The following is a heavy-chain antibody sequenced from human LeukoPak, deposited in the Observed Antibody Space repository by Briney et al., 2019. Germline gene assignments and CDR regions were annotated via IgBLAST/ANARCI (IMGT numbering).Heavy chain of an antibody. CDR2: VYISGDT. J-gene: IGHJ4*02. V-gene: IGHV4-4*07. D-gene: IGHD2-21*01. CDR1: GGSVTTSY. CDR3: ARLIAEVGGGTNYFDT. Sequence: SETLSLTCTVSGGSVTTSYWSWIRQSAGEGLEWIGRVYISGDTKYNPSLKSRVIMSLDASKNQFSLSLRSVTAAATAVYYCARLIAEVGGGTNYFDTWGQGTLVTVSS.